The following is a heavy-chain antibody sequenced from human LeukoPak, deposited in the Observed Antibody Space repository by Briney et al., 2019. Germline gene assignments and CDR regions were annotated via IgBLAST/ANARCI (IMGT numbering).Heavy chain of an antibody. J-gene: IGHJ6*02. CDR2: ISGDGGST. CDR3: AKDLFSGTVATPYFYYYGMDV. CDR1: VFTFDDYA. V-gene: IGHV3-43*02. D-gene: IGHD6-19*01. Sequence: TGGSLRLSCAASVFTFDDYAMHWVRQAPGKGLEWVSLISGDGGSTYFADSVKGRFTISRDNSKNSLYLQMNSLSTEDTALYYCAKDLFSGTVATPYFYYYGMDVWGQGTTVTVSS.